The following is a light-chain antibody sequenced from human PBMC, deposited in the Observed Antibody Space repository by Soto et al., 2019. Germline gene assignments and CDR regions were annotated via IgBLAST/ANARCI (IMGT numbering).Light chain of an antibody. CDR3: SSYTNKSTYV. J-gene: IGLJ1*01. CDR1: STEVGGYNY. V-gene: IGLV2-14*03. CDR2: DVS. Sequence: QSVLTQPASVSGSPGQSRTISCTGTSTEVGGYNYVSWYQQYPGKAPKLMIYDVSYRPSGVSNRFSGSKSANTASLTISGLQAEDEADYYCSSYTNKSTYVFGSGTKVTVL.